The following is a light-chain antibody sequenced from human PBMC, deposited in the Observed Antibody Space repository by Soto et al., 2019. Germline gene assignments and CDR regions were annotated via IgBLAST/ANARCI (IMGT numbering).Light chain of an antibody. J-gene: IGLJ1*01. V-gene: IGLV2-14*01. CDR3: SSYTSSDTPYV. CDR1: SSDVGAYNF. Sequence: QSVLTQPASVSGSPGQSITISCTGSSSDVGAYNFVSWYQHHPGKAPKLILYEVTTRPSGVSSRFSGSKSGNTASLTISGLQADDEANYYCSSYTSSDTPYVFGTGTKVNGL. CDR2: EVT.